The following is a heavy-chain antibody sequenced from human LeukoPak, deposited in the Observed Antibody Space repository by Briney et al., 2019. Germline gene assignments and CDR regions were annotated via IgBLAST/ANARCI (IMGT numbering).Heavy chain of an antibody. V-gene: IGHV3-64*01. Sequence: GGSLRLSCEVSGFMFSTYAMHWVRQAPGKGPEFVSGINTYGGSTHYAKSVKGRFTISRDNSKNTLYRQMGSLRAEDTAVYYCARGRSAAEYDAFDIWGQGTLVTVSS. CDR3: ARGRSAAEYDAFDI. CDR1: GFMFSTYA. J-gene: IGHJ3*02. D-gene: IGHD2-15*01. CDR2: INTYGGST.